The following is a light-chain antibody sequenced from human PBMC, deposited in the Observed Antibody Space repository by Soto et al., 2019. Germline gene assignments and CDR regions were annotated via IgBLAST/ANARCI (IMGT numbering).Light chain of an antibody. J-gene: IGKJ3*01. CDR2: GAS. V-gene: IGKV3-15*01. CDR3: QQYDTWPIT. CDR1: QSIGSS. Sequence: EIVMTQSPATLSVSPGERATLSCRASQSIGSSLAWYQRKPGQAPRLLIYGASTRAPGIPARFSGSGSGTEFTLTISSLQSEDLAVYYCQQYDTWPITFGPGTKVDI.